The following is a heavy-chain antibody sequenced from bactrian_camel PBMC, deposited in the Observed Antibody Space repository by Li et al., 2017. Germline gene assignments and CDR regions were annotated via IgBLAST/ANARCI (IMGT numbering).Heavy chain of an antibody. CDR1: GYIFSPCG. J-gene: IGHJ4*01. D-gene: IGHD6*01. CDR3: ATAQSGRYSGNWYPAASDY. V-gene: IGHV3S53*01. Sequence: HVQLVESGGGSVQAGGSLKLSCAASGYIFSPCGMGWHRQAPGKECELISTINNNGTTYYADSVKGRFTISQDNANNRVYLQMNSLNTEDTALYYCATAQSGRYSGNWYPAASDYWGQGTQVTFS. CDR2: INNNGTT.